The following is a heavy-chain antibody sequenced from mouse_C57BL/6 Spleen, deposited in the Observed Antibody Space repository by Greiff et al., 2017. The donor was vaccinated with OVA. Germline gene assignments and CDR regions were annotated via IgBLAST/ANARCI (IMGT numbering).Heavy chain of an antibody. V-gene: IGHV2-2*01. CDR2: IWSGGST. CDR3: ARKTGTYWYFDV. D-gene: IGHD4-1*01. J-gene: IGHJ1*03. Sequence: VMLVESGPGLVQPSQSLSITCTVSGFSLTSYGVHWVRQSPGKGLEWLGVIWSGGSTDYNAAFISRLSISKDNSKSQVFFKMNSLQADDTAIYYCARKTGTYWYFDVWGTGTTVTVSS. CDR1: GFSLTSYG.